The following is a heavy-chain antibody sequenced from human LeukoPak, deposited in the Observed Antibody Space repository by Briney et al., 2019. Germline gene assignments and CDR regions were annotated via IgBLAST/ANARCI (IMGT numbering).Heavy chain of an antibody. V-gene: IGHV3-33*06. CDR2: VWYDGSNK. D-gene: IGHD6-13*01. J-gene: IGHJ6*03. CDR1: GFTFSSYG. Sequence: GGSLRLSCAASGFTFSSYGMHWVRQAPGKWLEWVAVVWYDGSNKYYADSVKGRFTISRDNSKNTLYLQMNSLRAEDTAVYYCAKDSSSWYGYYYYMDVWGKGTTVTVSS. CDR3: AKDSSSWYGYYYYMDV.